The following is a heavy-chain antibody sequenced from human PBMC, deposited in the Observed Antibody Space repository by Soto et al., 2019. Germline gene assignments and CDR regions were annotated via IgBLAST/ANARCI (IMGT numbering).Heavy chain of an antibody. CDR1: GYTFTGYY. CDR2: INPNSGGT. J-gene: IGHJ6*02. Sequence: RASVKVSCKASGYTFTGYYMHWVRQAPGQGLEWMGWINPNSGGTNYAQKFQGWVTMTRDTSISTAYMELSRLRSDDTAVYYCARVGYDYVWGSTRVPYGMDVWGQGTTVTVSS. CDR3: ARVGYDYVWGSTRVPYGMDV. V-gene: IGHV1-2*04. D-gene: IGHD3-16*01.